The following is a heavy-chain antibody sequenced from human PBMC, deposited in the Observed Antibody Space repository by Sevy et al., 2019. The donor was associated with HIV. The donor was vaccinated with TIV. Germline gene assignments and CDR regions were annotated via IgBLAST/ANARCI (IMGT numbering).Heavy chain of an antibody. V-gene: IGHV3-7*01. CDR3: ARAQQVTMLVVIGGLYFDF. D-gene: IGHD3-22*01. Sequence: GGSLRLSCAASGFTFSGYWMTWVRRAPGKGLEWVANPKQDMSEKYYADSVKGRFTISRDNARNSLYLQMESLRAEDTAVYYCARAQQVTMLVVIGGLYFDFWGQGTLVTVSS. CDR2: PKQDMSEK. CDR1: GFTFSGYW. J-gene: IGHJ4*02.